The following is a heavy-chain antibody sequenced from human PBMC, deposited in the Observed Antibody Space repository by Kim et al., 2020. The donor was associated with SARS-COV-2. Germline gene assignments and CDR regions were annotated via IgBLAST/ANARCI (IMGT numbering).Heavy chain of an antibody. CDR3: AKDQYYYDSSGYRAVHYYYYYGMDV. J-gene: IGHJ6*02. Sequence: GGSLRLSCAASGFTFSSYGMHWVRQAPGKGLEWVAVISYDGSNKYYADSVKGRFTISRDNSKNTLYLQMNSLRAEDTAVYYCAKDQYYYDSSGYRAVHYYYYYGMDVWGQGTTVTVSS. D-gene: IGHD3-22*01. CDR1: GFTFSSYG. CDR2: ISYDGSNK. V-gene: IGHV3-30*18.